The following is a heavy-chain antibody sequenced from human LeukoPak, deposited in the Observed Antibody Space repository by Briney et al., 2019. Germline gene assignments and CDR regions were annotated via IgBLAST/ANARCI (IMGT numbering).Heavy chain of an antibody. D-gene: IGHD3-22*01. CDR3: ARETLAYYDSSGPDY. V-gene: IGHV7-4-1*02. Sequence: ASVKVSCKASGYTLTSYAMNWVRQAPGQGLEWMGWINTNTGNPTYAQGFTGRFVFSLDTSVSTAYLQISSLKAEDTAVYYCARETLAYYDSSGPDYWGQGTLVTASS. CDR1: GYTLTSYA. J-gene: IGHJ4*02. CDR2: INTNTGNP.